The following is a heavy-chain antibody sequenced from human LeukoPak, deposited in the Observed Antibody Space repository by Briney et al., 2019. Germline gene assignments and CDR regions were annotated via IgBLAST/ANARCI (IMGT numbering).Heavy chain of an antibody. J-gene: IGHJ3*02. CDR2: IYYSGST. Sequence: PSETLSLTCTVSGGSISSGGYYWSWIRQHPGKGLEWIGYIYYSGSTYYNPSLKSRVTISVDTSKNQFSLKLSSVTAADTAVYYCASSHVEMATIDRDAFDIWGQGTMVTVSS. D-gene: IGHD5-12*01. V-gene: IGHV4-31*03. CDR3: ASSHVEMATIDRDAFDI. CDR1: GGSISSGGYY.